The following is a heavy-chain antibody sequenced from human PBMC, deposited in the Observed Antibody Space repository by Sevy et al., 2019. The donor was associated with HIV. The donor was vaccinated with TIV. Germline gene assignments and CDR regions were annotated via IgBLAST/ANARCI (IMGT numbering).Heavy chain of an antibody. CDR1: GFTVSSNY. CDR2: IYSGGST. CDR3: ASAGYGSGSYYNYYYYGMDV. D-gene: IGHD3-10*01. V-gene: IGHV3-53*01. Sequence: GGSLRLSCAASGFTVSSNYMSWVRQAPGKGLEWVSVIYSGGSTYYADSVKGRFTISRDNSKNTLYLQMNSLRAEDTAVYYGASAGYGSGSYYNYYYYGMDVWGQGTTVTVSS. J-gene: IGHJ6*02.